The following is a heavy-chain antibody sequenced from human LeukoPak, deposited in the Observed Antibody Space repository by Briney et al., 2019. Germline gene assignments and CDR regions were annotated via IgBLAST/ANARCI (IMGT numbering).Heavy chain of an antibody. CDR2: ISAYNGNT. V-gene: IGHV1-18*01. Sequence: ASVKVSCKASGYTFTSYGISWVRQAPGQGLEWMGWISAYNGNTNYAQKLQGRVTMTTDTSTSTAYMELSRLRSDDTAVYYCARGNHNIVVVPAASWPDYWGQGTLVTVSS. J-gene: IGHJ4*02. CDR1: GYTFTSYG. D-gene: IGHD2-2*01. CDR3: ARGNHNIVVVPAASWPDY.